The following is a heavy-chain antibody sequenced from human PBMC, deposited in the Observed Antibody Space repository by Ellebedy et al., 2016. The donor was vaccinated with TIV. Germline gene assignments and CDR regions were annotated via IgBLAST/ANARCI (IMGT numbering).Heavy chain of an antibody. Sequence: GESLKISCAASGFTFTSYGMNWVRQAPGKGLEWVAAILSDGSNQYYADSVKGRFTISRDNSKNTLSLQMDSLRAEDTAVYYCAKGGGDYSFDYWGQGTLVTVSS. CDR2: ILSDGSNQ. CDR1: GFTFTSYG. J-gene: IGHJ4*02. D-gene: IGHD4-11*01. CDR3: AKGGGDYSFDY. V-gene: IGHV3-30*18.